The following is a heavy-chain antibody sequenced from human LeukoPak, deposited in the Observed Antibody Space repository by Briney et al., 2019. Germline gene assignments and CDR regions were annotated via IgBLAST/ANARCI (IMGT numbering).Heavy chain of an antibody. CDR3: ARNWNDVAFDI. V-gene: IGHV1-46*01. Sequence: PVASVKVSCKASGYTFTSYYMHWVRQAPGQGLEWMGIINPSGGSTGYAQKFQGRVTMTRDTSTSTVYMELSSLRSEDTAVYYCARNWNDVAFDIWGQGTMVTVSS. CDR2: INPSGGST. D-gene: IGHD1-1*01. J-gene: IGHJ3*02. CDR1: GYTFTSYY.